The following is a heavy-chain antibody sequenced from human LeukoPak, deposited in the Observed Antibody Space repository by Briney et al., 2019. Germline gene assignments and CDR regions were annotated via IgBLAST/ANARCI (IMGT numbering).Heavy chain of an antibody. V-gene: IGHV4-39*07. CDR2: IYYSGST. D-gene: IGHD3-9*01. CDR1: GGSISCSSYY. J-gene: IGHJ4*02. CDR3: AREEHILTGEDY. Sequence: PSETLSLTCTVSGGSISCSSYYWGWIRQPPGKGLEWIGSIYYSGSTYYNPSLKSRVTISVDTSKNQFSLKLSSVTAADTAVYYCAREEHILTGEDYWGQGTLVTVSS.